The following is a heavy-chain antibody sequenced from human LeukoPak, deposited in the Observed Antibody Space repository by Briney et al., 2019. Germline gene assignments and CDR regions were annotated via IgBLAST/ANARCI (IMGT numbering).Heavy chain of an antibody. CDR3: ASGSGSYRTPYYYMDV. Sequence: PGGSLRLSCAASGFTFSSNYMSWVRQAPGKGLEWVSVIYSGGSTYYSDSVKGRFTISRDKSKNTLYLQMNSLRAEDTAVYYCASGSGSYRTPYYYMDVWGTGTTVTVSS. D-gene: IGHD3-10*01. V-gene: IGHV3-53*01. CDR2: IYSGGST. CDR1: GFTFSSNY. J-gene: IGHJ6*03.